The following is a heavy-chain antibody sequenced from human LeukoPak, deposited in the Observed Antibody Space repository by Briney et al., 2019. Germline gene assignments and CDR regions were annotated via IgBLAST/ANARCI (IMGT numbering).Heavy chain of an antibody. CDR2: INPSGGST. Sequence: GAPVKVSCKASGYSLTSYGIHWVRQAPGQGLEWMGIINPSGGSTTYAQKFQGRVTMTRDTSTSTVYMELSSLRSEDTAVYYCARDYYDSSGYYHGGHWGQGTLVTVSS. CDR1: GYSLTSYG. CDR3: ARDYYDSSGYYHGGH. D-gene: IGHD3-22*01. J-gene: IGHJ4*02. V-gene: IGHV1-46*01.